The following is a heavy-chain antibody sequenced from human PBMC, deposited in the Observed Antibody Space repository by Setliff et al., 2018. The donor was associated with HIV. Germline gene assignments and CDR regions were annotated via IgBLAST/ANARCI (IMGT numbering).Heavy chain of an antibody. CDR1: GFTFSDYW. J-gene: IGHJ4*02. CDR2: IKQDGSEQ. V-gene: IGHV3-7*04. CDR3: ERGGGY. Sequence: PGGSLRLSCAASGFTFSDYWMVWVRQAPGKGLEWVAQIKQDGSEQYCVDSVRGRFTLSRDNAKNALLLQMNSLRAEDTAVYYCERGGGYWGQGTMVTVSS. D-gene: IGHD2-15*01.